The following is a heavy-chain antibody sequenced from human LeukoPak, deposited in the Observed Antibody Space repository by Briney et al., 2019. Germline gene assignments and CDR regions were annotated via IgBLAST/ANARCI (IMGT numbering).Heavy chain of an antibody. V-gene: IGHV4-39*07. Sequence: SETLSLTCTVSGGSISSSSYCWGWLRQPPGEGLEWIGSIYYSGSTYYNPSLKSRVTISVDTSKNQFSLKLSSVTAADTAVYYCARVHAYYYYMDVWGKGTTVTVSS. CDR2: IYYSGST. CDR1: GGSISSSSYC. CDR3: ARVHAYYYYMDV. D-gene: IGHD2-8*01. J-gene: IGHJ6*03.